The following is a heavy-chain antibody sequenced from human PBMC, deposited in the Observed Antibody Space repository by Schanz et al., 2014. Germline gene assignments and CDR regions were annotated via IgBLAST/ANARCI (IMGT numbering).Heavy chain of an antibody. J-gene: IGHJ4*01. V-gene: IGHV3-11*05. CDR3: AREQIMAAAGLVDY. CDR2: ISGTTTYT. CDR1: GFTFSDYA. Sequence: VQLVESGGGLVQPGRSLRLSCTASGFTFSDYAMSWIRQAPGKGLEWVSYISGTTTYTNYADSVKGRFTISRDNAKNSLYLQMNSLRAEDTAVYYCAREQIMAAAGLVDYWGHGTLXTVSS. D-gene: IGHD6-13*01.